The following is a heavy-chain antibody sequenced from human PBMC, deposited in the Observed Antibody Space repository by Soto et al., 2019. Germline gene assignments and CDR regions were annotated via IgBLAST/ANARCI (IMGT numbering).Heavy chain of an antibody. Sequence: SGGSLRLSCAASGFTFSSYGMHWVRQAPGKGLDWVAVISYDGNNKYYVDSVKGRFTISRDNSKNTLYLQMNSLSAEDTAVYYCAKDPEPDAFDIWGQGTMVTVSS. CDR2: ISYDGNNK. CDR1: GFTFSSYG. J-gene: IGHJ3*02. V-gene: IGHV3-30*18. CDR3: AKDPEPDAFDI.